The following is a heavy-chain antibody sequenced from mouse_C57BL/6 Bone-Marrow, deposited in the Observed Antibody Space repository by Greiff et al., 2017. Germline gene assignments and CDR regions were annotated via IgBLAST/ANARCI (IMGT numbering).Heavy chain of an antibody. D-gene: IGHD1-1*01. V-gene: IGHV1-85*01. CDR1: GYTFTSYD. J-gene: IGHJ1*03. Sequence: QVQLKESGPELVKPGASVKLSCKASGYTFTSYDINWVKQRPGQGLEWIGWIYPRDGSTKYNAKLKGKATLTVDTSSSTAYMQLHSLTSEDSAVYCCARLEFDGSSGDWYFDVWGTGTTVTVSS. CDR2: IYPRDGST. CDR3: ARLEFDGSSGDWYFDV.